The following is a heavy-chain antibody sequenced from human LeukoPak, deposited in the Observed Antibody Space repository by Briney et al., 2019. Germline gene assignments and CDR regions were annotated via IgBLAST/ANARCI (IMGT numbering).Heavy chain of an antibody. CDR2: IYYSGST. CDR3: ARQYCSGGNCYPFDAFDV. CDR1: GGSISSYY. J-gene: IGHJ3*01. Sequence: SETLSLTCTVSGGSISSYYWSWIRQPPGKGLEWIGYIYYSGSTNYNPSLKSRVTISVDTSKNQFSLKLSSVTAADTAVYYCARQYCSGGNCYPFDAFDVWGQGTMVTVSS. D-gene: IGHD2-15*01. V-gene: IGHV4-59*01.